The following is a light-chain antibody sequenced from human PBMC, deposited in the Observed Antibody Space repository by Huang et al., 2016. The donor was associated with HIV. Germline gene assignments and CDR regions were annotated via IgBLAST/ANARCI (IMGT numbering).Light chain of an antibody. CDR2: GTS. CDR1: QSVSSSH. Sequence: EIVLTQSPATLSLSPGEGATLSCRASQSVSSSHIAWYQQKPGQATRLLIYGTSSRATGIPDRFSGSGFETDFTLTINRLEPEDLAVYYCQQYGTSPHTFGGGTNMEIK. J-gene: IGKJ4*01. V-gene: IGKV3-20*01. CDR3: QQYGTSPHT.